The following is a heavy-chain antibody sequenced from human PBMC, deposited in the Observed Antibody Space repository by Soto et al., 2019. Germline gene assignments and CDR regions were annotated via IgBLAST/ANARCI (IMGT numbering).Heavy chain of an antibody. J-gene: IGHJ5*02. CDR3: ARRLDDILTGYYNYWFDP. CDR2: ISAYNGNT. D-gene: IGHD3-9*01. CDR1: GYTFTSYY. Sequence: GASVKVSCKASGYTFTSYYMHWVRQAPGQGFEWMGWISAYNGNTNYAQKLQGRVTMTTDTSTSTAYMELRSLRSDDTAVYYCARRLDDILTGYYNYWFDPWGQGTLVTVSS. V-gene: IGHV1-18*04.